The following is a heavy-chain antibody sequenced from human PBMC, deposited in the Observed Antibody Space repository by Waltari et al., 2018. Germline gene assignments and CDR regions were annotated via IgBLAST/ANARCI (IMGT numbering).Heavy chain of an antibody. CDR2: IYYSGST. D-gene: IGHD3-22*01. J-gene: IGHJ3*02. CDR3: ARGRGYYDRDAFDI. V-gene: IGHV4-31*01. CDR1: GGSISSGGYS. Sequence: QVQLQESGPGLVKPSQTLSLTCTVSGGSISSGGYSWRWIRQHPGKGLEWIGYIYYSGSTYYNPSLKSLVTISVDTSKNQFSLKLSSVTAADTAVYYCARGRGYYDRDAFDIWGQGTMVTVSS.